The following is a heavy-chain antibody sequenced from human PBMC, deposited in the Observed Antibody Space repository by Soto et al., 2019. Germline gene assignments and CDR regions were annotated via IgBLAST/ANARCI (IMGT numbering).Heavy chain of an antibody. CDR2: IWYDGSNK. J-gene: IGHJ4*02. CDR1: GFTFSSYG. Sequence: PGGSLRLSCAASGFTFSSYGMHWVRQAPGKGLEWVAVIWYDGSNKYYADSVKGRFTISRDNSKNTLYLQMNSLRAEDTAVYYCARDLGITGTTVDYWGQGTLVTV. V-gene: IGHV3-33*01. D-gene: IGHD1-7*01. CDR3: ARDLGITGTTVDY.